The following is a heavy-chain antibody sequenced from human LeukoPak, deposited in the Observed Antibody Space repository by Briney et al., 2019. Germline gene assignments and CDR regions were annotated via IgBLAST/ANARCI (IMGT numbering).Heavy chain of an antibody. CDR1: GFTLSSNY. J-gene: IGHJ3*02. Sequence: GGSLTLSCAASGFTLSSNYMRWVRQAPGKGLEWVSVIYSGGIYNDGTTNYGDSVKGRFTISRDNSKNTLYLQMNSLRAEDTAVYYCARRELLGYSYGLRTFNIWGQGTTVTVSS. CDR2: IYSGGIYNDGTT. CDR3: ARRELLGYSYGLRTFNI. V-gene: IGHV3-66*04. D-gene: IGHD5-18*01.